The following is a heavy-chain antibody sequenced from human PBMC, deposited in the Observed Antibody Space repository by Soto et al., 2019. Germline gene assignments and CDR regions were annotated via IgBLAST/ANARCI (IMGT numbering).Heavy chain of an antibody. CDR2: ISGSGVST. CDR1: GFTFSSYA. V-gene: IGHV3-23*01. J-gene: IGHJ4*02. CDR3: AKLNCSSTSCYSSGWYFDY. Sequence: GGSLRLSCAASGFTFSSYAMSWVRQAPGKGLEWVSAISGSGVSTYYADSVKGRFTISRDNSKNTLYLQMNSLRAEDTAVYYCAKLNCSSTSCYSSGWYFDYWGQGTLVTVSS. D-gene: IGHD2-2*02.